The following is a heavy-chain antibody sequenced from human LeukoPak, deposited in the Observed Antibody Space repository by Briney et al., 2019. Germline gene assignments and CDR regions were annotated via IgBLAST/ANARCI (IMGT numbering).Heavy chain of an antibody. D-gene: IGHD3-16*02. CDR3: ARLVPTPVIADCFAP. V-gene: IGHV4-59*08. CDR2: VYYRGIT. Sequence: SETLSLTCIVSSGSLSGYHWSWIRQSPGKGLEWIGYVYYRGITNYNPSLKRPPSISVAPPTNHSSLSLPSLTPAAPAIYYCARLVPTPVIADCFAPWGQGILVTVSS. J-gene: IGHJ5*02. CDR1: SGSLSGYH.